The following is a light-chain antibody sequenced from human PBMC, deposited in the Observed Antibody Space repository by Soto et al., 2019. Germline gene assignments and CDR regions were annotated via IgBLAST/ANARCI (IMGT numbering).Light chain of an antibody. CDR2: SSD. CDR3: AAWDESLNGYV. J-gene: IGLJ1*01. Sequence: QSVLTQPPSASGTPGQRVTISCSGSSSNIGSNSVNWYQQLPGTAPKLLIYSSDRRPSGVPDRFSDSKSGTSASLAISGLQSEDEADYYCAAWDESLNGYVFGTGTKVTVL. CDR1: SSNIGSNS. V-gene: IGLV1-44*01.